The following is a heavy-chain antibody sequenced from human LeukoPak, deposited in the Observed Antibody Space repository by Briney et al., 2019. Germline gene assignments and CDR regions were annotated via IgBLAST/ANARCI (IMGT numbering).Heavy chain of an antibody. Sequence: ASVKVSCKVAGYTLNEVSMHWGRQAPGKGLEWVGGFEPEDGERIYAQKFQGRVTMTEDTSTDTAYMELSSLTSEDTAMYYCATENFGLGSPFDPWGQGTLVTVSS. CDR2: FEPEDGER. CDR3: ATENFGLGSPFDP. V-gene: IGHV1-24*01. CDR1: GYTLNEVS. J-gene: IGHJ5*02. D-gene: IGHD3-16*01.